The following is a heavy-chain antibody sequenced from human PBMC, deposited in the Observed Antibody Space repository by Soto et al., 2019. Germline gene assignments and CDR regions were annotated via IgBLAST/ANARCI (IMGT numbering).Heavy chain of an antibody. V-gene: IGHV4-31*03. CDR2: IYFRGNT. D-gene: IGHD1-20*01. Sequence: SETLSLTCSVSGDSISRIDYYWTWIRQHPEKGLEWIGNIYFRGNTYYSPSLESRLTISVDTSKNQFSLKLSSVTAADTAVYYCARGRGITGTSRPRYYYGMDVWGQGTTVTVSS. CDR3: ARGRGITGTSRPRYYYGMDV. J-gene: IGHJ6*02. CDR1: GDSISRIDYY.